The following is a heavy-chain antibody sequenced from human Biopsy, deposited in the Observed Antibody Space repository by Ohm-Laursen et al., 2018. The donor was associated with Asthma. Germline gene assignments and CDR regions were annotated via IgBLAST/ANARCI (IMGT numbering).Heavy chain of an antibody. Sequence: SLRLSCTASGFAVSRDYMFWVRQAPGKGLEWVSVIYSGGTSHTADSVRGRFTISRDYSKNTLYLQMHSLRAEDTAVYYCARADSSNWSHYYFDYWGQGTLVTVSS. CDR1: GFAVSRDY. V-gene: IGHV3-53*01. CDR2: IYSGGTS. CDR3: ARADSSNWSHYYFDY. J-gene: IGHJ4*02. D-gene: IGHD3-22*01.